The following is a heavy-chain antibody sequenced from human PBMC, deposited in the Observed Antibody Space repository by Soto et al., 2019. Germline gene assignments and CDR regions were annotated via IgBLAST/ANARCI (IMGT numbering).Heavy chain of an antibody. CDR2: IIPIFGTA. J-gene: IGHJ4*02. CDR1: GGTFSSYA. Sequence: ASVKVSCKASGGTFSSYAISWVRQAPGQGLEWMGGIIPIFGTANYAQKFQGRVTITADESTSTAYMELSSLRSEDTAVYYCERVRVDSSSWFIDYWGQGTLATVSS. CDR3: ERVRVDSSSWFIDY. V-gene: IGHV1-69*13. D-gene: IGHD6-13*01.